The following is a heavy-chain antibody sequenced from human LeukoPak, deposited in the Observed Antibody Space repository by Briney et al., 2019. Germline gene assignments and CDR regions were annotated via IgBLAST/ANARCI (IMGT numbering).Heavy chain of an antibody. V-gene: IGHV1-18*01. CDR2: ISAYNGNT. J-gene: IGHJ5*02. Sequence: GASVKVSCKASGYTFTSYGISWVRQAPGQGLEWMGWISAYNGNTNYAQKLQGRDTMTTDTSTSTAYMELRSLRSDDTAVYYCARDVSPLAAAGITPYSWFDPWGQGTLVTVSS. D-gene: IGHD6-13*01. CDR3: ARDVSPLAAAGITPYSWFDP. CDR1: GYTFTSYG.